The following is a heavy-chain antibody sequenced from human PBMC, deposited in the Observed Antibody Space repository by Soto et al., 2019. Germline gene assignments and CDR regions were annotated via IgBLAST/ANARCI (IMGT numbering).Heavy chain of an antibody. CDR1: GFIFSKYG. D-gene: IGHD3-10*01. CDR3: AKDLGSGKPYYYYAMDV. J-gene: IGHJ6*02. V-gene: IGHV3-30*18. Sequence: PVGSLRLSCAASGFIFSKYGMHWVRQAPGKGLEWVAVISYDGSNKYYAESVKGRFIISRDKSENTLYLQMNSLRAEDTALYYCAKDLGSGKPYYYYAMDVWGQGTTVTVSS. CDR2: ISYDGSNK.